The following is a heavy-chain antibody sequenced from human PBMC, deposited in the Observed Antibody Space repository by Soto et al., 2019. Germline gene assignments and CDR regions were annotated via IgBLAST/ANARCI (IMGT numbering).Heavy chain of an antibody. CDR2: LYSGGST. D-gene: IGHD1-7*01. CDR3: AGTTYSDY. Sequence: PGESLKISCAASGFTVSGHYMSWVRQAPGKGLQWVSLLYSGGSTYYADSVTGRFTISRDNSKNTLYPQMNSLRAEDTAVYYCAGTTYSDYWGQGTLVTVSS. J-gene: IGHJ4*02. V-gene: IGHV3-53*05. CDR1: GFTVSGHY.